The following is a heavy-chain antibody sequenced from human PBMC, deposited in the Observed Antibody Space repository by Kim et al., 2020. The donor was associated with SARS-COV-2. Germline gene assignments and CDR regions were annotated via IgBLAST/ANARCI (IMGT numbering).Heavy chain of an antibody. CDR3: ARAPRGLTRYSSSGLGGFDY. CDR1: GGSFSGYY. J-gene: IGHJ4*02. V-gene: IGHV4-34*01. CDR2: INHSGST. D-gene: IGHD6-13*01. Sequence: SETLSLTCAVYGGSFSGYYWSWIRQPPGKGLEWIGEINHSGSTTYNSSLKSRVTISVDTSKNQFSLKLSSVTAADTAVYYCARAPRGLTRYSSSGLGGFDYWGQGTLVTVSS.